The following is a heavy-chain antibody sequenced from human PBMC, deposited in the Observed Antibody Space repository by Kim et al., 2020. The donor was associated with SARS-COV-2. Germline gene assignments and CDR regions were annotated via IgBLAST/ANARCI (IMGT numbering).Heavy chain of an antibody. D-gene: IGHD3-22*01. CDR3: ARDPFGFGYDSSGYYATLDY. CDR1: GYTFTSYG. Sequence: ASVKVSCKASGYTFTSYGISWVRQAPGQGLEWMGWISAYNGNTNYAQKLQGRVTMTTDTSTSTAYMELRSLRSDDTAVYYCARDPFGFGYDSSGYYATLDYWGQGTLVTVSS. CDR2: ISAYNGNT. J-gene: IGHJ4*02. V-gene: IGHV1-18*01.